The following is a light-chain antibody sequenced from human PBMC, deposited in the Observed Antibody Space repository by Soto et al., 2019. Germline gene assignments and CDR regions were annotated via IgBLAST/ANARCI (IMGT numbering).Light chain of an antibody. V-gene: IGKV3-20*01. CDR1: QSFSSSY. Sequence: EIVLTQSPGTLSLSPGERATLSCRASQSFSSSYLAWYQQKPGQAPRLLIYGASIRATDIPDRFSGSGSGTDFTLAISRLEPEDFAVYYCQQYHSSPITFGHGTKVDIK. CDR3: QQYHSSPIT. CDR2: GAS. J-gene: IGKJ1*01.